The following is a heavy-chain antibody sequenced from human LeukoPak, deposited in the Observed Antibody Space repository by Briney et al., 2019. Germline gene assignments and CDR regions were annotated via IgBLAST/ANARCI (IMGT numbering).Heavy chain of an antibody. V-gene: IGHV3-30*04. CDR2: ISYDGSNK. CDR1: GFTFSSYA. J-gene: IGHJ4*02. D-gene: IGHD2-15*01. CDR3: ARDPEASGCSGDSCYSEYYFDY. Sequence: GRSLRLSCAASGFTFSSYAMHWVRQAPGKGLEWVAVISYDGSNKYYADSVKGRFTISRDNSKNTLYLQMNSLRAEDTAVYYCARDPEASGCSGDSCYSEYYFDYWGQGTLVTVSS.